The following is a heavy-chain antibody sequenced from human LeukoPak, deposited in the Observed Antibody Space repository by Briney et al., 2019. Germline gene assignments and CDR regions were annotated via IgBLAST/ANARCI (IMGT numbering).Heavy chain of an antibody. CDR1: GFTFSSYG. V-gene: IGHV3-30*02. Sequence: GGSLRLSCAASGFTFSSYGMHWVRQAPGKGLEWVAFIRYDGSNKYYADSVKGRFTISRDNSKNTLYLQMNSLRAEDTAVYYCAKVKGYCSSTSCYGCDYWGQGTLVTVSS. J-gene: IGHJ4*02. D-gene: IGHD2-2*01. CDR3: AKVKGYCSSTSCYGCDY. CDR2: IRYDGSNK.